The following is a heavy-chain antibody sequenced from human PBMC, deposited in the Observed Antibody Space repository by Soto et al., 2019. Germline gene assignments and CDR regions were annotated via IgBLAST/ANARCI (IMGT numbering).Heavy chain of an antibody. CDR2: ISANNGNA. J-gene: IGHJ4*02. Sequence: GASVKVSCKASGYTFTSYGISWARQAPGQGLEWVGWISANNGNAHYARKLQGRVTLTTDTSTTTAYMELRSLRSDDTATYYCAGKPMGAPVDDWGQGTLVTVSS. CDR1: GYTFTSYG. V-gene: IGHV1-18*01. D-gene: IGHD3-10*01. CDR3: AGKPMGAPVDD.